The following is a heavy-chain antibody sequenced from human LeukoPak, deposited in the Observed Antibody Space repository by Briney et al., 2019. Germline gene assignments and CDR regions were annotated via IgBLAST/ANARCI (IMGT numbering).Heavy chain of an antibody. Sequence: VASVKVSCKASGYTFTGNYMHWVRQAPGQGLEWMGWINPNSGGTNYAQKFQGRVTMTRDTSISTAYMELSRLRSDDTAVYYCARVSYYDFWSGYYSKKYNWFDPWGQGTLVTVSS. V-gene: IGHV1-2*02. D-gene: IGHD3-3*01. J-gene: IGHJ5*02. CDR3: ARVSYYDFWSGYYSKKYNWFDP. CDR2: INPNSGGT. CDR1: GYTFTGNY.